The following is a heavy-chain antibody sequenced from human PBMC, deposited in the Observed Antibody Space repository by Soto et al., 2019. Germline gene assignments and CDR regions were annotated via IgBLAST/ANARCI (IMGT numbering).Heavy chain of an antibody. CDR3: ARGGSIVVVPAEP. D-gene: IGHD2-2*01. V-gene: IGHV1-18*03. CDR2: ISAYNGNT. CDR1: VYTITSYG. J-gene: IGHJ5*02. Sequence: ASVKVSCKDSVYTITSYGISRVRQAPGKGLEWMGLISAYNGNTNYAQKLQGRVTMTTDTSTRTAYRELRSLRSDDMAVYYCARGGSIVVVPAEPWGQGTLVTVSS.